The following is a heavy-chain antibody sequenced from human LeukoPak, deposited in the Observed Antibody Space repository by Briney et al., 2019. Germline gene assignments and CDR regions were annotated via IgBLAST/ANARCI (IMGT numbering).Heavy chain of an antibody. J-gene: IGHJ4*02. Sequence: SETLSLTCTVSGVSISSYYWSWIRQPPGKGLEWIGYIYYSGSTNYNPSLKSRVTISVDTSKNQFSLKLSSVTAADTAVYYCARGARNFDYWGQGTLVTVSS. CDR3: ARGARNFDY. D-gene: IGHD5-12*01. CDR1: GVSISSYY. CDR2: IYYSGST. V-gene: IGHV4-59*08.